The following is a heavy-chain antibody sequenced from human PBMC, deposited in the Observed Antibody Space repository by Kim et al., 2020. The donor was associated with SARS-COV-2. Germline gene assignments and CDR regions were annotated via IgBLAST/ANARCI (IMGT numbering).Heavy chain of an antibody. CDR1: GGSISSGGYS. J-gene: IGHJ4*02. V-gene: IGHV4-30-2*01. CDR3: ARGSGDFWSGYYFCY. CDR2: IYHSGST. Sequence: SETLSLTCAVSGGSISSGGYSWSWIRQPPGKGLEWIGYIYHSGSTYYNPSLKSRVTISVDRSKNQFSLKLSSVTAADTAVYYCARGSGDFWSGYYFCYWGQGTLVTVSS. D-gene: IGHD3-3*01.